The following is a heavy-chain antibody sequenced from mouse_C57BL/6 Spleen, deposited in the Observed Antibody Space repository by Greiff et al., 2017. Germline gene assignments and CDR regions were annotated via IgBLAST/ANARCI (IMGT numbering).Heavy chain of an antibody. CDR1: GYAFTNYL. V-gene: IGHV1-54*01. J-gene: IGHJ1*03. Sequence: QVQLKESGAELVRPGTSVKVSCKASGYAFTNYLIEWVKQRPGQGLEWIGVINPGSGGTHYNEKFKGKATLTADKSSSTAYMQLSSLTSEDSAVYFCAREGAYGNWYFDVWGTGTTVTVSS. CDR2: INPGSGGT. D-gene: IGHD2-1*01. CDR3: AREGAYGNWYFDV.